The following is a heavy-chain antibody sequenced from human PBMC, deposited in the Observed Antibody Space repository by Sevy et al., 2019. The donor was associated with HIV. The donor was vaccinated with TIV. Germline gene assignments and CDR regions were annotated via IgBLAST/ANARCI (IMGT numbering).Heavy chain of an antibody. J-gene: IGHJ5*02. CDR3: ARGFTYYDFWSGGGWFDP. Sequence: SETLSLTCTVSGGSISSYYWSWIRQPPGKGLEWIGYIYYSGSTNYNPSLKSRVTISVDMSKNQFSLKLSSVTAADTAVYYCARGFTYYDFWSGGGWFDPWGQGTLVTVSS. CDR2: IYYSGST. V-gene: IGHV4-59*01. D-gene: IGHD3-3*01. CDR1: GGSISSYY.